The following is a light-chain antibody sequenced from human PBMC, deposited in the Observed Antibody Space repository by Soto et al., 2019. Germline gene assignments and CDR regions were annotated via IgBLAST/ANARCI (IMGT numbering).Light chain of an antibody. CDR3: QQFSSYPLP. Sequence: VLTQSPGTLSLSPGERATLSCRASQTVRNNYLAWYQQKPGQAPRLLIYDASSRATGIPDRFSGGGSGTDFTLTISRLEPEDFAVYYCQQFSSYPLPFGGGTKVAIK. J-gene: IGKJ4*01. CDR2: DAS. V-gene: IGKV3-20*01. CDR1: QTVRNNY.